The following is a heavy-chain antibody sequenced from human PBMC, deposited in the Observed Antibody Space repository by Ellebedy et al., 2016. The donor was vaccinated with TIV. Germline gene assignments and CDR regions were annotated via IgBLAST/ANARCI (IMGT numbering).Heavy chain of an antibody. Sequence: AASVKVSCKALGDAFTSNGIAWVRQAPGQGLEWMGWISGHNGRANYAQNFQDRVTTTTDASTSTAYMEVRSLRSADPAFYYCARPFYDGSSYLYYFDSWGQGTLVTVSS. D-gene: IGHD3-22*01. V-gene: IGHV1-18*04. J-gene: IGHJ4*02. CDR1: GDAFTSNG. CDR3: ARPFYDGSSYLYYFDS. CDR2: ISGHNGRA.